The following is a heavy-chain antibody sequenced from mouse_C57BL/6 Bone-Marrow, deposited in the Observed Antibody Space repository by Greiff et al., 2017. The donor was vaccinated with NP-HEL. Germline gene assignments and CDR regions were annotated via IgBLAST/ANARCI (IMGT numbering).Heavy chain of an antibody. D-gene: IGHD2-3*01. CDR1: GYTFTSYW. J-gene: IGHJ3*01. Sequence: QVQLQQPGAELVKPGASVKLSCKASGYTFTSYWMHWVKQMPGQGLEWIGMIHPNSGSTNYNEKFKSKATLTVDKSSSTAYMQLSSLTSEDSAVYYCAREGYYGFAYGGQGTLVTVSA. CDR3: AREGYYGFAY. CDR2: IHPNSGST. V-gene: IGHV1-64*01.